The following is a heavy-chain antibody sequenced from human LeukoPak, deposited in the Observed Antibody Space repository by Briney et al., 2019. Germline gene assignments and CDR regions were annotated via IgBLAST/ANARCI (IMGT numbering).Heavy chain of an antibody. CDR1: GGSVTSGISY. J-gene: IGHJ4*02. V-gene: IGHV4-30-2*01. D-gene: IGHD3-22*01. CDR3: ARGFITMIVG. Sequence: SQTLSLTCTVSGGSVTSGISYWSWIRQPPGKGLEWIGFISQIESTYYNPSLKSRVTISVDTSKNQFSLKLSSVTAADTAVYYCARGFITMIVGWGQGTLVTVSS. CDR2: ISQIEST.